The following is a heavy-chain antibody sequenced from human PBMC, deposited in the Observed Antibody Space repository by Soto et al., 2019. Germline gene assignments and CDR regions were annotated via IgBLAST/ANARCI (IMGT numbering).Heavy chain of an antibody. CDR2: ISGDSTDT. CDR1: GFTVSGYY. J-gene: IGHJ3*02. D-gene: IGHD6-13*01. Sequence: QVQLLESGGDLVKPGGSLRLSCAASGFTVSGYYMAWIRQPPGKGLEWISYISGDSTDTNYADSVKGRFTSSRDNAKNSLYLQMNSLRAEDTAVYFCATGQQVRMADIWGQGTMVTVSS. CDR3: ATGQQVRMADI. V-gene: IGHV3-11*03.